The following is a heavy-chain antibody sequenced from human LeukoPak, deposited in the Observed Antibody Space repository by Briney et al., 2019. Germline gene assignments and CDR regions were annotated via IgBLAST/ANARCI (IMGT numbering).Heavy chain of an antibody. Sequence: SVKVSCKASGYTFTSYYMHWVRQAPGQGLEWMGGIIPIFGTANYAQKFQGRVTITADESTSTAYMELSSLRSEDTAVYYCARLDEYSSSSRYYGMDVWGQGTTVTVSS. D-gene: IGHD6-6*01. J-gene: IGHJ6*02. CDR1: GYTFTSYY. V-gene: IGHV1-69*13. CDR3: ARLDEYSSSSRYYGMDV. CDR2: IIPIFGTA.